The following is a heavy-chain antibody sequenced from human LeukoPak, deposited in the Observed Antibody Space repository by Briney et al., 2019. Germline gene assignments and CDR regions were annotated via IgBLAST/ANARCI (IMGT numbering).Heavy chain of an antibody. V-gene: IGHV1-46*01. Sequence: ASVKVSCKASGYTFTSYYMHWVRQAPGQGLEWMGIINPSGGSTSYAQKFQGRVTMTRDTSTSTVYMELSSLRSEDTAVNYCARDRLVRGVILGNNWFDPWGQGTLVTVSS. J-gene: IGHJ5*02. CDR2: INPSGGST. CDR1: GYTFTSYY. D-gene: IGHD3-10*01. CDR3: ARDRLVRGVILGNNWFDP.